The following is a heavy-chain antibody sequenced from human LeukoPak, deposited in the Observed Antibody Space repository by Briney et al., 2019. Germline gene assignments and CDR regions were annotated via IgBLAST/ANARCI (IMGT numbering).Heavy chain of an antibody. CDR2: ISTYNGNTNGNT. J-gene: IGHJ4*02. D-gene: IGHD4-17*01. CDR3: ARTDYGDYGVIDY. V-gene: IGHV1-18*01. Sequence: ASVKVSCKASGYTFTSYAISWVRQAPGQGLEWMGWISTYNGNTNGNTNYAQKFQGRVTMTTDTSTSTAYMELRSLRSDDTAVYYCARTDYGDYGVIDYWGQGTLVTVSS. CDR1: GYTFTSYA.